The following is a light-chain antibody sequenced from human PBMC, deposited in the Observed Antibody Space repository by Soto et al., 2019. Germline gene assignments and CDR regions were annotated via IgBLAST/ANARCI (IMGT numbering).Light chain of an antibody. CDR1: SSDVGAYNF. CDR2: AAR. CDR3: SSYTSSHTLV. V-gene: IGLV2-11*01. Sequence: QSALTQPHSVSGSPGESVTISCTGTSSDVGAYNFVSWYQQHPGKAPRLLIYAARKRPAVVPDRFSGSKSGNTASLTISGLQVEDEADYYCSSYTSSHTLVFGGGTKLTVL. J-gene: IGLJ2*01.